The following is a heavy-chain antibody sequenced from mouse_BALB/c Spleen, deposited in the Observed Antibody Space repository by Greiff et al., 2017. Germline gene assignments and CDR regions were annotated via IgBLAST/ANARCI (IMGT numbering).Heavy chain of an antibody. CDR2: ILPGSGST. Sequence: QVQLQQSGAELMKPGASVKISCKATGYTFSSYWIEWVKQRPGHGLEWIGEILPGSGSTNYNEKFKGKATFTADTSSSTAYMQLSSLTSEDSAVYYCARSTYDGYYVGAMDYWGQGTSVTVSS. D-gene: IGHD2-3*01. CDR1: GYTFSSYW. V-gene: IGHV1-9*01. CDR3: ARSTYDGYYVGAMDY. J-gene: IGHJ4*01.